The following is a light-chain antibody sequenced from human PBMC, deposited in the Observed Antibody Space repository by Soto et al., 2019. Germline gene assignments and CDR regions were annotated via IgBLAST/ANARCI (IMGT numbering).Light chain of an antibody. CDR1: SSNIGRNT. Sequence: QSVLTQPPSASGTPGQRVTISCSGSSSNIGRNTVSWYQQLPGTAPKLLIYSNNQRPSGVPDRFSGSKSGTSASLAISGLQSEDEADYYCAAWDDNLNVVFGGGTKVTVL. CDR2: SNN. J-gene: IGLJ2*01. V-gene: IGLV1-44*01. CDR3: AAWDDNLNVV.